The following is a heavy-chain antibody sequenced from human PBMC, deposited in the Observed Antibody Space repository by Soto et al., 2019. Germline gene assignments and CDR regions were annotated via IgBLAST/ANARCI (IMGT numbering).Heavy chain of an antibody. Sequence: GGSLRLSCAASGFTFSGDSMNWVRQAPGKGLKWVSSISTTSTYIYYADSVKGRFTISRDNANNSLHLQMNSLRAEDTAVYYCTRDYVMDVWGQGTTVTVSS. CDR2: ISTTSTYI. V-gene: IGHV3-21*01. CDR3: TRDYVMDV. J-gene: IGHJ6*02. CDR1: GFTFSGDS.